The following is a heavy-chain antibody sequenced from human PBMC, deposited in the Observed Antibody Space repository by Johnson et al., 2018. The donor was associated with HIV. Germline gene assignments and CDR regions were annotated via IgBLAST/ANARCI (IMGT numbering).Heavy chain of an antibody. D-gene: IGHD3-16*02. CDR3: ARDSYDYVWGSYRHDAFDI. Sequence: QVQLVESGGGVVQPGRSLRLSCAASGFTFSTFGMHWVRQAPGKGLEWVAFISHDGNKKYYADFLKGRFTISRENSKNTLYLQMNSLRAEDTAVYYCARDSYDYVWGSYRHDAFDIWGQGTMVTVSS. CDR2: ISHDGNKK. CDR1: GFTFSTFG. J-gene: IGHJ3*02. V-gene: IGHV3-30*03.